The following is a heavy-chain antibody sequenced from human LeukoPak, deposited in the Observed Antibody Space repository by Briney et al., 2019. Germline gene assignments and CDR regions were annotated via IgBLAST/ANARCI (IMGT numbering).Heavy chain of an antibody. J-gene: IGHJ5*02. CDR2: IYYSGST. Sequence: SETLSLTCTVSGDSISSSSYYWGWIRQPPGKGLEWIGSIYYSGSTYYNPSLKSRVTVSVDTSKNQFSLKLSSVTAADTAVYYCARDPYCSGGSCYLNWFDPWGQGTLVTVSS. CDR3: ARDPYCSGGSCYLNWFDP. V-gene: IGHV4-39*02. D-gene: IGHD2-15*01. CDR1: GDSISSSSYY.